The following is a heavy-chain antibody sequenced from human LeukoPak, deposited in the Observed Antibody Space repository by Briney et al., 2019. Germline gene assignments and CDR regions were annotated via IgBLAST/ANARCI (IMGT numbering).Heavy chain of an antibody. V-gene: IGHV1-2*06. CDR3: ASWVTAARGDFDY. CDR2: INPNSGDT. J-gene: IGHJ4*02. D-gene: IGHD2-21*02. Sequence: ASVKVSCTASGYTFTGYYLHWVRQAPGQGLEWMGRINPNSGDTNYAQKFQGRVTMTRDTSISIAYMELSRLRSDATAVYYCASWVTAARGDFDYWGQGTLVTVSS. CDR1: GYTFTGYY.